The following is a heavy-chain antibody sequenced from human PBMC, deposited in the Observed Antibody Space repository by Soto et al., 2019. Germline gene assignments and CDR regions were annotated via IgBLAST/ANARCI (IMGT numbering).Heavy chain of an antibody. CDR3: AKSGPSNGNYYFFDY. CDR1: GFTFSSYA. D-gene: IGHD1-7*01. V-gene: IGHV3-23*01. J-gene: IGHJ4*02. CDR2: FSASGGSA. Sequence: GGSLRLSCAASGFTFSSYAMNWVRQAPGKGLEWVSSFSASGGSAFYTDSVKGRFTISRDNSKNTLYLQMSSLSAEDTAVYYCAKSGPSNGNYYFFDYLGQGTLVTVSS.